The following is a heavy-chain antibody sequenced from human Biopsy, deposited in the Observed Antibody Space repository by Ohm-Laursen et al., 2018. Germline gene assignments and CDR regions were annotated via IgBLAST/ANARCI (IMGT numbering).Heavy chain of an antibody. V-gene: IGHV3-30*12. D-gene: IGHD4-17*01. Sequence: SLRLSCSATGIMTRSYWMSWIRQAPGKGLEWMAVISYDQITKHYADSVKGQFTISRDNSKNTLSLQMNSLRAEDTAIYYCTCRYGDSPLWGQGTMVTVSS. CDR1: GIMTRSYW. CDR2: ISYDQITK. CDR3: TCRYGDSPL. J-gene: IGHJ3*01.